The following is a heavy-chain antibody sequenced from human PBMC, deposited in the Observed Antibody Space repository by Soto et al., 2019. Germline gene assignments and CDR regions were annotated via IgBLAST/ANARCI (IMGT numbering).Heavy chain of an antibody. CDR1: GFTFSNYE. Sequence: EVQLLESGGGLVQPGGSLRLSCAASGFTFSNYEMNWVRQTPGKGLEWVSYISYTGSTIYYADSVRGRFTISRDNSKNSLYLQMNSLRAEDTAVYYCARGLRIYYDRSGLHYWGQGTLVTVSS. J-gene: IGHJ4*02. CDR2: ISYTGSTI. V-gene: IGHV3-48*03. CDR3: ARGLRIYYDRSGLHY. D-gene: IGHD3-22*01.